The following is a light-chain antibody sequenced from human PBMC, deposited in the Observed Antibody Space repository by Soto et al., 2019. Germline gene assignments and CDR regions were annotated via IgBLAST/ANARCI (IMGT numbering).Light chain of an antibody. J-gene: IGLJ1*01. Sequence: QSVLTQPPSVSGAPGQRVTISCTGSSSNIGAGYDVHWYQQLPGTAPKVLIYGNNNRPSGVPDRFSGSKSGTSASLAITGLQAEDEADYYCQSYDTSLSGYVFGTGTKLPS. CDR3: QSYDTSLSGYV. CDR1: SSNIGAGYD. V-gene: IGLV1-40*01. CDR2: GNN.